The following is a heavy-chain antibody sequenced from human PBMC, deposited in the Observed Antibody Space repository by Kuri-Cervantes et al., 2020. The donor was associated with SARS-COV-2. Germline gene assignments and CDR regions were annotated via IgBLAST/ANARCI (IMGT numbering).Heavy chain of an antibody. CDR2: IIPIFGTA. CDR3: ATAKGGSYISAFDI. D-gene: IGHD1-26*01. Sequence: LVKVSCKASGGTFSSYAISWVRQAPGQGLEWMGGIIPIFGTANYAQKFQGRVTITADESTSTAYMELSSLRSEDTAVYYCATAKGGSYISAFDIWGQGTMVTVSS. J-gene: IGHJ3*02. CDR1: GGTFSSYA. V-gene: IGHV1-69*13.